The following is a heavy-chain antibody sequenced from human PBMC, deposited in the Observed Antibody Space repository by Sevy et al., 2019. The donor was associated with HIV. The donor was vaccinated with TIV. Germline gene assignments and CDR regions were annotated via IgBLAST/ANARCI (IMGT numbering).Heavy chain of an antibody. D-gene: IGHD5-12*01. CDR2: IKQDGSVK. Sequence: GGSLRLSCAASGFAFRTFWMSWVRQAPGKGLEWVANIKQDGSVKYYMDSVKGGFTISRDNAKNSLYLQMSSLTVEDTAVYYCAKQRGWICSHDVCSPYYSDSWGQGTLVTVSS. V-gene: IGHV3-7*01. CDR3: AKQRGWICSHDVCSPYYSDS. CDR1: GFAFRTFW. J-gene: IGHJ4*02.